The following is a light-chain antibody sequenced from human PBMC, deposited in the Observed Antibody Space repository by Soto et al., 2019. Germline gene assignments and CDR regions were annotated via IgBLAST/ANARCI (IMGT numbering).Light chain of an antibody. V-gene: IGLV2-8*01. J-gene: IGLJ3*02. CDR2: EVT. CDR1: SSDVGGYNY. Sequence: QSALTQPPSASGSPGQSVTISCTGTSSDVGGYNYVSWYQQHPGKAPKLIIHEVTKRPSGVPDRISGSKSGNTASLTVSGLQAEVEADYYCSSYADRNKFLFGGGTKLTVL. CDR3: SSYADRNKFL.